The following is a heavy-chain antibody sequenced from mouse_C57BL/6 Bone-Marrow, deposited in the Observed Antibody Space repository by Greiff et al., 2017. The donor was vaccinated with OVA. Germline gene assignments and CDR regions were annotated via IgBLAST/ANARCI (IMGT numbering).Heavy chain of an antibody. D-gene: IGHD2-4*01. CDR3: ARFYYDYDGHYYAMDY. V-gene: IGHV5-4*03. CDR1: GFTFSSYA. J-gene: IGHJ4*01. Sequence: EVKVEESGGGLVKPGGSLKLSCAASGFTFSSYAMSWVRQTPEKRLEWVATISDGGSYTYYPDNVKGRFTISRDNAKNNLYLQMSHLKSEDTAMYYCARFYYDYDGHYYAMDYWGQGTSVTVSS. CDR2: ISDGGSYT.